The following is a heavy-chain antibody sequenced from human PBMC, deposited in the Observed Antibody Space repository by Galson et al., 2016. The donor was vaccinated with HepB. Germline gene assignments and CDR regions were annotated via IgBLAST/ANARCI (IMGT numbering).Heavy chain of an antibody. CDR2: ISSDGSVT. CDR1: GFTFSSYW. CDR3: ARENWVNDY. Sequence: SLRLSCAASGFTFSSYWMHWVRQAPGEGLMWVSQISSDGSVTRYADYVKGRFTIYRDNAKNTMYLQMNNLRAEDTAVYYCARENWVNDYWGHGTLVTVSS. D-gene: IGHD3-16*01. V-gene: IGHV3-74*01. J-gene: IGHJ4*01.